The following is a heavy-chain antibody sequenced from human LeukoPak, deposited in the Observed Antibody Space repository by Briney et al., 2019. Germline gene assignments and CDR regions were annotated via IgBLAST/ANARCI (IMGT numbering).Heavy chain of an antibody. CDR1: GYTFTSYG. V-gene: IGHV1-18*01. Sequence: GASVKVSCKASGYTFTSYGITWVRQAPGQGLEWMGWIRTYNGNTNYAQKLQGRVTMTTDTSTSTAYMELRSLRSDDTAVYYCAGTTVTNWFDPWGQGTLVTVSS. CDR3: AGTTVTNWFDP. CDR2: IRTYNGNT. D-gene: IGHD4-17*01. J-gene: IGHJ5*02.